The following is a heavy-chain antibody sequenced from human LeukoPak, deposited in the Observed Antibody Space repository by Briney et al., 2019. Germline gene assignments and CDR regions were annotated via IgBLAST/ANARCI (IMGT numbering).Heavy chain of an antibody. CDR3: ARVVTGG. CDR1: GYTFIGYY. J-gene: IGHJ4*02. CDR2: INPNSGGT. D-gene: IGHD4-11*01. Sequence: ASVKVSCKTSGYTFIGYYMHWVRQAPGQGLEWMGWINPNSGGTNHAQKFQGRVTMTRDTSISTAYMELSRLRSDDTAVYYCARVVTGGWGQGTLVTVSS. V-gene: IGHV1-2*02.